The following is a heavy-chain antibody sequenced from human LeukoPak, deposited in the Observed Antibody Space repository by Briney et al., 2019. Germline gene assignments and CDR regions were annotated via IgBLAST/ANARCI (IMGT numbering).Heavy chain of an antibody. CDR3: AKDRSSGWGPSFNY. V-gene: IGHV3-30*02. CDR1: GFTFTNAW. Sequence: PGGSLRLSCAASGFTFTNAWMNWVRQAPGKGLEWVAFIRYGGSNNYADSVKGRFTISRDNSKNTLYLQMNSLRAEDTAVYYCAKDRSSGWGPSFNYWGQGTLVTVSS. J-gene: IGHJ4*02. CDR2: IRYGGSNN. D-gene: IGHD6-19*01.